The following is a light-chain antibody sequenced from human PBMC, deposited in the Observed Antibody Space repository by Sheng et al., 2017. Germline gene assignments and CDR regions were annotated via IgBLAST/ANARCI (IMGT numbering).Light chain of an antibody. CDR3: QRYNNWPPN. V-gene: IGKV3-15*01. Sequence: EIVMTQSPATLSVSPGESATLSCRASQSVSDNLAWYQQKPGQAPRLLIYGASTRATGIPARFSGSGSGTEFTLTISSLESEDFAVYHCQRYNNWPPNFGGGTKVEIK. CDR2: GAS. J-gene: IGKJ4*01. CDR1: QSVSDN.